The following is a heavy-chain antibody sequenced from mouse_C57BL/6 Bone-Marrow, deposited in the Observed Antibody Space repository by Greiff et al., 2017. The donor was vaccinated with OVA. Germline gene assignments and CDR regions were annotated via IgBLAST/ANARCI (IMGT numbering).Heavy chain of an antibody. J-gene: IGHJ4*01. CDR3: ARRTVPYAMDY. CDR1: GFTFSDYG. Sequence: EVKVVESGGGLVKPGGSLKLSCAASGFTFSDYGMHWVRQAPEKGLEWVAYISSGSSTIYSADTVKGRFTISRDNAKNTLFLQMTSLRSEDTAMDYCARRTVPYAMDYWGQGTSVTVSS. D-gene: IGHD1-1*01. V-gene: IGHV5-17*01. CDR2: ISSGSSTI.